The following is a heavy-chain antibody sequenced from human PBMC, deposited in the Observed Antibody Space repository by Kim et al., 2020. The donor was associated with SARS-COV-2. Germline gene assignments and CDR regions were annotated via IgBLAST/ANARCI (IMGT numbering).Heavy chain of an antibody. J-gene: IGHJ4*02. V-gene: IGHV4-34*01. D-gene: IGHD6-13*01. CDR3: ARNPLAAAGTEVDY. CDR2: INHSGST. CDR1: GGSFSGYY. Sequence: SETLSLTCAVYGGSFSGYYWSWIRQPPGKGLEWIGEINHSGSTNYNPSLKSRVTISVDTSKNQFSLKLSSVTAADTAVYYCARNPLAAAGTEVDYWGQGTLVTVSS.